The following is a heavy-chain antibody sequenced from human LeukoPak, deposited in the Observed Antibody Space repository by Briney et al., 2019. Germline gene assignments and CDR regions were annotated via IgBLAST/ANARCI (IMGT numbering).Heavy chain of an antibody. CDR3: AKDWNSYGYFTFDY. Sequence: GGSLRLSCAASGFTFSSYSMNWVRQAPGKGLEWVSSISSSSSYIYYADSVKGRFTISRDNSKNTLYLQMNSLRAEDTAVYYCAKDWNSYGYFTFDYWGQGTLVTVSS. J-gene: IGHJ4*02. CDR2: ISSSSSYI. V-gene: IGHV3-21*04. D-gene: IGHD5-18*01. CDR1: GFTFSSYS.